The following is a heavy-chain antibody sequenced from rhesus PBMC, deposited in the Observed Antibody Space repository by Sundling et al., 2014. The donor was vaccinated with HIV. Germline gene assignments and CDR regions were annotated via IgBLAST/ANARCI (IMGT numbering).Heavy chain of an antibody. V-gene: IGHV4S10*01. Sequence: QVQLQESGPAAVKPSETLSLTCVVSGGSISSSNWWNWIRQSPGKGLEWIGYIFGSSTSTDYNPSLKSRVTLSVDTPKNQLSLKLSSVTAADTAVYYCARRLLGSFDYWGQGVLVTVSS. CDR1: GGSISSSNW. J-gene: IGHJ4*01. CDR3: ARRLLGSFDY. CDR2: IFGSSTST. D-gene: IGHD3-34*01.